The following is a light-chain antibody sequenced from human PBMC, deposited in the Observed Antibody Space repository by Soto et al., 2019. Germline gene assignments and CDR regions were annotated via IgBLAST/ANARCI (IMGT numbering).Light chain of an antibody. CDR2: DVS. Sequence: QSALTQPASVSGSPGQSITISCTGTSSDVGDYNYVSWYQQHPGKAPKLMNFDVSNRPSGVSNRFSGSKSGNTASLTISGLQAEDEADYYCSSYTSSSTRVFGTGTKVTVL. CDR1: SSDVGDYNY. V-gene: IGLV2-14*01. CDR3: SSYTSSSTRV. J-gene: IGLJ1*01.